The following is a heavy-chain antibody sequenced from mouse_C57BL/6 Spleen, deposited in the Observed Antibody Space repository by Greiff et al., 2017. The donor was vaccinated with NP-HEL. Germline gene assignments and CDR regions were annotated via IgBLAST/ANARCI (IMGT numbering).Heavy chain of an antibody. Sequence: VQLQESGAELVKPGASVKLSCKASGYTFTEYTIHWVKQRSGQGLEWIGWFYPGSGSIKYNEKFKDKATLTADKSSSTVYMELSRLTSEDSAVYFCARHEEEGGRSPYYYAMDYWGQGTSVTVSS. CDR3: ARHEEEGGRSPYYYAMDY. V-gene: IGHV1-62-2*01. CDR1: GYTFTEYT. CDR2: FYPGSGSI. D-gene: IGHD1-1*01. J-gene: IGHJ4*01.